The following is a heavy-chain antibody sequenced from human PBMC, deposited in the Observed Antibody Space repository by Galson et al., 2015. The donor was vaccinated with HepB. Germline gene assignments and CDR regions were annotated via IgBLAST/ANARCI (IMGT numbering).Heavy chain of an antibody. CDR1: GFTFSSYA. J-gene: IGHJ4*02. CDR3: AKGGLSLGYCGGDCYSY. V-gene: IGHV3-23*01. CDR2: ISGSQITT. Sequence: SLRLSCAASGFTFSSYAMSWVRQAPGKGLEWVSAISGSQITTCYADSAKGRFTISRDNSKNTLFLQMNSLRAEDTAVYYCAKGGLSLGYCGGDCYSYWGQGTLVTVSS. D-gene: IGHD2-21*02.